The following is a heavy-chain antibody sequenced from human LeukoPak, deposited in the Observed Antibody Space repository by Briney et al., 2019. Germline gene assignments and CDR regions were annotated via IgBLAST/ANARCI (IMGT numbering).Heavy chain of an antibody. CDR1: GGSMRRYY. Sequence: SETLSLTCTVSGGSMRRYYWSWIRQPPGKGLEWIGYIYHSGSTNYNPSLKSRVTISVDTSKNQFSLKLSSVTAADTAVYYCARSYYYGLGSLDAFDIWGQGTMVTVSS. V-gene: IGHV4-59*01. J-gene: IGHJ3*02. D-gene: IGHD3-10*01. CDR2: IYHSGST. CDR3: ARSYYYGLGSLDAFDI.